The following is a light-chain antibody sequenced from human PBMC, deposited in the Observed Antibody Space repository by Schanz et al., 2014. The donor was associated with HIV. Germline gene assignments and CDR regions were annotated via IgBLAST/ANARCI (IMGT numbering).Light chain of an antibody. CDR2: KAS. J-gene: IGKJ1*01. V-gene: IGKV1-5*03. CDR1: QSISEW. CDR3: QQYNNYPLT. Sequence: DIQMTQSPSTLSASIGDRITLTCRASQSISEWLAWYQQKPGKAPNLLIYKASTLESGVPSTFRGSGSGTDFTLTISSLQPEDFATYYCQQYNNYPLTFGLGTKVAIK.